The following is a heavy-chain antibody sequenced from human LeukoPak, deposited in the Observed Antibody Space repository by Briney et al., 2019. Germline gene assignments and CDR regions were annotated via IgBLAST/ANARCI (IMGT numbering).Heavy chain of an antibody. J-gene: IGHJ3*02. CDR1: GYTLTELS. D-gene: IGHD3-22*01. CDR2: IIPIFGTA. Sequence: GASVKVSCKVSGYTLTELSMHWVRQAPGKGLEWMGGIIPIFGTANYAQKFQGRVTITADESTSTAYMELSSLRSEDTAVYYCAREYDTQGAFDIWGQGTMVTVSS. CDR3: AREYDTQGAFDI. V-gene: IGHV1-69*13.